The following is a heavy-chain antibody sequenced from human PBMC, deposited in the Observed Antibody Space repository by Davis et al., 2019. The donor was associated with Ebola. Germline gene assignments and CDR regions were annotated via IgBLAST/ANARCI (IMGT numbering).Heavy chain of an antibody. CDR3: ARRDGSSGWYNYYGMDV. CDR1: GGSISSYY. Sequence: MPSETLSLTCTVSGGSISSYYWSWIRQPPGKGLEWIGYIYYSGSTNYNPSPKSRVTISVDTSKNQFPLKLSSVTAADTAVYYCARRDGSSGWYNYYGMDVWGQGTTVTVSS. CDR2: IYYSGST. V-gene: IGHV4-59*01. J-gene: IGHJ6*02. D-gene: IGHD6-19*01.